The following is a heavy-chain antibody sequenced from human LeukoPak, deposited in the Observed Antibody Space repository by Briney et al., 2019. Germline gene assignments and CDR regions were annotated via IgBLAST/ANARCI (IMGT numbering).Heavy chain of an antibody. CDR1: GGSVSSGSYY. CDR2: IDQDGSDK. V-gene: IGHV3-7*01. D-gene: IGHD7-27*01. J-gene: IGHJ5*02. Sequence: PSETLSLTCTVSGGSVSSGSYYWSWARQAPGKGLEWVASIDQDGSDKFSVGSVKGRFTISRDNARNSMYLQMSSLRAEDTAVYFCARASLGWFDPWGQGTLVTVSS. CDR3: ARASLGWFDP.